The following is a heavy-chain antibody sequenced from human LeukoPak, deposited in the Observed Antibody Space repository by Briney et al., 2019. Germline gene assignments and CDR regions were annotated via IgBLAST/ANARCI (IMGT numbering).Heavy chain of an antibody. CDR1: GYTFTSYA. D-gene: IGHD2-21*02. CDR3: ARDFTYCGGDCYGDDAFDI. CDR2: INTNTGNP. J-gene: IGHJ3*02. Sequence: ASVKVSCKASGYTFTSYAMNWVRQAPGQGLEWMGWINTNTGNPTYAQGFTGRFVFSLDTSVSTAYLQISSLKAEDTAVYYCARDFTYCGGDCYGDDAFDIWGQGTTVTVSS. V-gene: IGHV7-4-1*02.